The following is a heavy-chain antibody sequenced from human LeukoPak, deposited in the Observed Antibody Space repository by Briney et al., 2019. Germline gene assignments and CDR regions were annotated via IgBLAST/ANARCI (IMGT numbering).Heavy chain of an antibody. D-gene: IGHD3-10*01. CDR2: IWYDGSNE. V-gene: IGHV3-33*01. Sequence: GGSLRLSCAASGFTFSNHGMHWVRQAAGKGLEWVALIWYDGSNENYADSVKGRFTISRDSSKNTLYLQMNSLRADDTAVYYCARDLSFGSGSDWGQGTLVTVSP. CDR3: ARDLSFGSGSD. J-gene: IGHJ4*02. CDR1: GFTFSNHG.